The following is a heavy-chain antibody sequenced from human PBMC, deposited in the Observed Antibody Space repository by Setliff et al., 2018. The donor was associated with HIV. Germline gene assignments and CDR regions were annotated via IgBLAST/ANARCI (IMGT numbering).Heavy chain of an antibody. CDR2: FEPEDVET. D-gene: IGHD3-22*01. V-gene: IGHV1-24*01. CDR3: ATVRRYYYDSSGQEYFQH. Sequence: ASVKVSCKVSGYTLAELSIHWVRQAPGKGLEWMGGFEPEDVETVYAQKFQGRVTMTEDTSTDTAYMELSSLRSEDTAVYYCATVRRYYYDSSGQEYFQHWGQGTLVTVSS. CDR1: GYTLAELS. J-gene: IGHJ1*01.